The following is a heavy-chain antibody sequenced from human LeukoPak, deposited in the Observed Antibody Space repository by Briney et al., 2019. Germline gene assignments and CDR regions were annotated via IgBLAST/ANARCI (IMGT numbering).Heavy chain of an antibody. J-gene: IGHJ4*02. V-gene: IGHV1-2*02. CDR1: GYTFTGYY. CDR3: ARDPNYYDSSGANFDY. D-gene: IGHD3-22*01. CDR2: INPNSGGT. Sequence: ASVKVSCKASGYTFTGYYMHWVRQAPGQGLEWMGWINPNSGGTNYAQKFQGRVTMTRDTSISTAYMELSRLRSDDTAVYYCARDPNYYDSSGANFDYWGQGTLVTASS.